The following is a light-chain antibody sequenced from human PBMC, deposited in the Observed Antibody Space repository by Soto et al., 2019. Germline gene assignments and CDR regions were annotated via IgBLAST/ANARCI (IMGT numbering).Light chain of an antibody. CDR2: AAS. Sequence: VMLTTQTSSLPCAPTGDRVTIRCRMSQGISSYLAWYQQKPGKAPELLIYAASTLQSGVPSRFSGSGSGTDFTLTIRSLQSEDVATYYCQQYYSCPHTFGGGTKVDIK. J-gene: IGKJ4*02. V-gene: IGKV1D-8*01. CDR1: QGISSY. CDR3: QQYYSCPHT.